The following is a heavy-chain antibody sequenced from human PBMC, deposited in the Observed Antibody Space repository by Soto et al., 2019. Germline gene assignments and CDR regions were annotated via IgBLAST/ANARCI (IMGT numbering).Heavy chain of an antibody. CDR3: AMVDVYVTPSPQDV. D-gene: IGHD3-16*01. CDR1: GYTFTRYG. CDR2: INTYNGNT. J-gene: IGHJ6*02. V-gene: IGHV1-18*01. Sequence: QVQLVQSGAEVKNPGASVKVSGKASGYTFTRYGIGWARQAPGQGLEWMGWINTYNGNTNYAQNVQGRATLTTDTSTSTAYMELRSLRSNDTAIYYCAMVDVYVTPSPQDVWGQGTTVIVSS.